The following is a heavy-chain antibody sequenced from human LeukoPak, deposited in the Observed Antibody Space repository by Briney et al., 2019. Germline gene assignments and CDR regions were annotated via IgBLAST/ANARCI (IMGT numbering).Heavy chain of an antibody. D-gene: IGHD1-26*01. CDR2: FFLKGST. J-gene: IGHJ1*01. CDR3: ARSYSGSFLY. Sequence: PSETLSLTCTVSGYSITSAYYWGWIRQPPGKGLEWIGSFFLKGSTYYNPSLKSRVTISVDTSKNQFSLRLSSVTAADTAVYYCARSYSGSFLYWGQGSLVTVSS. CDR1: GYSITSAYY. V-gene: IGHV4-38-2*02.